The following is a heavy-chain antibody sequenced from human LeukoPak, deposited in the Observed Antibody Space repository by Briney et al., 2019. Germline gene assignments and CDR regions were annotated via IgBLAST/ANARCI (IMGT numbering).Heavy chain of an antibody. Sequence: PSETLSLTCTVSGGSISSYYWSWIRQPPGKGLEWLGYIYYSGSTNYNPSLKSRVTISVDTSKNQFSLKLGSVTAAGTAVYYCAREALSGSSFSGFDPWGQGTLVTVSS. CDR1: GGSISSYY. CDR2: IYYSGST. CDR3: AREALSGSSFSGFDP. J-gene: IGHJ5*02. V-gene: IGHV4-59*01. D-gene: IGHD6-13*01.